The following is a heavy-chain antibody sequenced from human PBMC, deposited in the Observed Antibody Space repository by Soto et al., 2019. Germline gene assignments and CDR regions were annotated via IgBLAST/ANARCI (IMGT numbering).Heavy chain of an antibody. V-gene: IGHV4-30-2*01. CDR2: AYARGST. Sequence: SETLSLTCAVSGGYIVSGGYSWSRLRQPPGRGVEWIGTAYARGSTYYDSSTKRRVTITLDPSKHKFTLNMNSVTAADTSVYYFARVAGRSCYDAWGQGTLVTVSS. J-gene: IGHJ5*02. CDR3: ARVAGRSCYDA. CDR1: GGYIVSGGYS.